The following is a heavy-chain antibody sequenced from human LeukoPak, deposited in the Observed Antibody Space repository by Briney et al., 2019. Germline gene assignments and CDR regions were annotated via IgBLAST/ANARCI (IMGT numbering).Heavy chain of an antibody. CDR3: ARATTGGYYNC. J-gene: IGHJ4*02. D-gene: IGHD3-22*01. CDR1: GGSISSGSYY. Sequence: PSQTLSLTCTVSGGSISSGSYYWSWIRQPAGKGLEWIGRIYTSGCTNYNPSLKSRVTISVDTSKNQFSLKLTSVTAADTAVYYCARATTGGYYNCWGQGTLVTVSS. CDR2: IYTSGCT. V-gene: IGHV4-61*02.